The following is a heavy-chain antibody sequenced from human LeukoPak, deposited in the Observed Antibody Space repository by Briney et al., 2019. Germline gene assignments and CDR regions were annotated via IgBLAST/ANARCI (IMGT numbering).Heavy chain of an antibody. CDR3: ARDLGGYDKRTNWFDT. Sequence: SETLSLTCTVSGGSISSYYWSWIRQPAGKGLEWIGRIYTSGSTNYNPSLKSRVTMSVDTSKNQFSLKLSSVTAADTAVYYCARDLGGYDKRTNWFDTWGQGTLVTVSS. CDR1: GGSISSYY. V-gene: IGHV4-4*07. D-gene: IGHD5-12*01. J-gene: IGHJ5*02. CDR2: IYTSGST.